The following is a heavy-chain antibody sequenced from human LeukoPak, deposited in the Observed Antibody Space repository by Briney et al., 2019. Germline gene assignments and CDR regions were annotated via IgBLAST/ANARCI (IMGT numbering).Heavy chain of an antibody. Sequence: GASVKVSCKASGYTFTSYGISWVRQAPGRGLEWMGWISAYNGNTNYAQKLQGRVTMTTDTSTSTAYMELRSLRSDDTAVYYCARDRGDYGVSWFDPWGQGTLVTVSS. D-gene: IGHD4-17*01. CDR2: ISAYNGNT. CDR1: GYTFTSYG. V-gene: IGHV1-18*04. J-gene: IGHJ5*02. CDR3: ARDRGDYGVSWFDP.